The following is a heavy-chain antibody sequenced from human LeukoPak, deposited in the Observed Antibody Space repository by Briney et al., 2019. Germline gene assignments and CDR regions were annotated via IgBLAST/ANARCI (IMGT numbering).Heavy chain of an antibody. J-gene: IGHJ3*02. V-gene: IGHV3-23*01. CDR1: GFTFSSHG. D-gene: IGHD3-16*01. CDR3: ASYVWGSPRSPLI. CDR2: ISPSGGIT. Sequence: GGSLRLSCAASGFTFSSHGMNWVRQAPGKGLEWVSGISPSGGITYYTDSVKGRFTISRDNSKNTQSLQMNSLRAEDTAVYYCASYVWGSPRSPLIWGQGTMVTVSS.